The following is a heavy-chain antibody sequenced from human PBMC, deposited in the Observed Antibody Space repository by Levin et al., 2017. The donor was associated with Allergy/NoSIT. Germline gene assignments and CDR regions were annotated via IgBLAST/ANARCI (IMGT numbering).Heavy chain of an antibody. CDR2: ISGTGGST. Sequence: GESLKISCAASGFTFSNYAMSWVRQAPGKGLEWVSRISGTGGSTYNADSVRGRFTVSRDNSKNTLYLQMNSLRAEDTALYYCAKHGPNGDNAQFDYWGQGTLVTVSS. D-gene: IGHD1/OR15-1a*01. J-gene: IGHJ4*02. CDR1: GFTFSNYA. CDR3: AKHGPNGDNAQFDY. V-gene: IGHV3-23*01.